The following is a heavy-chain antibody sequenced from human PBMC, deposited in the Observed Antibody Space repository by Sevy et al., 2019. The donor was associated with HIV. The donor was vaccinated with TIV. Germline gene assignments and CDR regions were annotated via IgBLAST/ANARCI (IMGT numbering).Heavy chain of an antibody. D-gene: IGHD5-12*01. V-gene: IGHV1-8*01. CDR3: AIFGYSCDDYAFDY. CDR2: MNPNSGNT. J-gene: IGHJ4*02. Sequence: ASVKVSCKASGYTFTSYDSNWVRQATGQGLEWMGWMNPNSGNTGYAQKFQGRVTMTRNTSISTAYMELSSLRSEDTAVYYCAIFGYSCDDYAFDYWGQGTLVTVSS. CDR1: GYTFTSYD.